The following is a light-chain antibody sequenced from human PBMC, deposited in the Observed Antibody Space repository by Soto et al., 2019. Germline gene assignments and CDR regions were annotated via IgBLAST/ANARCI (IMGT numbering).Light chain of an antibody. V-gene: IGKV3-15*01. Sequence: EIVVTQARGTLSVSPGERATLFCRASQSVRSSLAWYQQKPGQAPRLFIYDASTRATGIPARFSGSGSGTEFTLTISSLQSEDFAVYYCQQYNSWPATFGQGTKVDI. CDR1: QSVRSS. CDR3: QQYNSWPAT. J-gene: IGKJ1*01. CDR2: DAS.